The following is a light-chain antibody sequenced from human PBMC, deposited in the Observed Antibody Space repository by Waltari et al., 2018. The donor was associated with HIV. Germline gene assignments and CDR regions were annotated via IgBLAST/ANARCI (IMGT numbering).Light chain of an antibody. CDR2: KDK. Sequence: YDLTQPPSVSVSTGQTAKIICSGHDLPDHHAHCDQQRPGQAPVLVIYKDKERPSGIPARFSGSSSGTTATLTISGVLEEDEADYYCQSADSSETLGVFGGGTKLTVL. CDR3: QSADSSETLGV. V-gene: IGLV3-25*03. J-gene: IGLJ3*02. CDR1: DLPDHH.